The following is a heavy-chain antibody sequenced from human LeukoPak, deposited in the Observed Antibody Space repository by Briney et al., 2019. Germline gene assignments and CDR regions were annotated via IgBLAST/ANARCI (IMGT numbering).Heavy chain of an antibody. D-gene: IGHD3-22*01. Sequence: ASVKVSCKACGYTFTKYGIRWVRQAPGQGLEWMGWISSYNGNTYYAQRLQGRVSMTTDASTTTVYMELRSLRSDDTAVYYCARDLYYESSGYFLDAFDIWGQGTMVTVSS. J-gene: IGHJ3*02. CDR3: ARDLYYESSGYFLDAFDI. CDR2: ISSYNGNT. CDR1: GYTFTKYG. V-gene: IGHV1-18*01.